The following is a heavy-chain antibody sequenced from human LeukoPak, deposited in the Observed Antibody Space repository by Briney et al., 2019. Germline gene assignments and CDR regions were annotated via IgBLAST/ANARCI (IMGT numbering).Heavy chain of an antibody. CDR2: ISYDGDNK. D-gene: IGHD5-18*01. CDR3: AKEVTARVWSFYYGMDV. CDR1: GFTFSSYA. J-gene: IGHJ6*02. V-gene: IGHV3-30*04. Sequence: QPGRSLRLSCAASGFTFSSYAMHWVRQAPGKGLEWVAVISYDGDNKKYEDSVKGRFTISRDNSKNTLYLQMNSLRVEDTGIYYCAKEVTARVWSFYYGMDVWGPGTAVSVAS.